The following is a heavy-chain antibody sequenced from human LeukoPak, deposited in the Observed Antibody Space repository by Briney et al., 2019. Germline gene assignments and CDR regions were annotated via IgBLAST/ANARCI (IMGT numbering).Heavy chain of an antibody. CDR2: IRSSSSNM. CDR1: GFTFSSYS. D-gene: IGHD3-10*01. Sequence: GRSLGLSCVASGFTFSSYSMNWFRQAPGMRLEWIAYIRSSSSNMNYADSVKGRFTISRDDAKNSLYLQMNSLRVEDTAVYYCANEVKWFGASDAFDIWGQGTMVTVSS. V-gene: IGHV3-48*04. J-gene: IGHJ3*02. CDR3: ANEVKWFGASDAFDI.